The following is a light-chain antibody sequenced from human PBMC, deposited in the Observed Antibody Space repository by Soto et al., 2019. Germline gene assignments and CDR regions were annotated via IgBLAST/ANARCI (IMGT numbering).Light chain of an antibody. V-gene: IGLV1-40*01. CDR2: GNS. J-gene: IGLJ2*01. CDR3: QSYDSSLSGLV. CDR1: SSNSGAGYD. Sequence: QSVLTQRPSVSGAPGQRVTISCTGSSSNSGAGYDVHWYQQLPGTAPKLLIYGNSNRPSGVPDRFSGSKSGTSASLAITGLQAEDEADYYCQSYDSSLSGLVFGGGTQLTVL.